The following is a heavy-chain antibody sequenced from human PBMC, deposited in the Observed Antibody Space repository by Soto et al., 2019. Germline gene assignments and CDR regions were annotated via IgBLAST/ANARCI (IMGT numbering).Heavy chain of an antibody. V-gene: IGHV1-18*01. CDR2: ISAHNGNA. Sequence: ASVKGSCKASGYSSDRSGFSWVRQAPGQGLEWMAWISAHNGNANDAPRLQGRVTLTTDTSTSTAYMELRSLRPDDTAVYYCARDDRTAGHGSYAYFDLWG. CDR1: GYSSDRSG. D-gene: IGHD6-25*01. CDR3: ARDDRTAGHGSYAYFDL. J-gene: IGHJ2*01.